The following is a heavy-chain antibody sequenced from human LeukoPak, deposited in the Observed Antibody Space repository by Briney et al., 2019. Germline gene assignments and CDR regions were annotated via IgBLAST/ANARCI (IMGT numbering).Heavy chain of an antibody. CDR1: GFTFSSYA. CDR2: ISGGGGST. D-gene: IGHD1-14*01. Sequence: GGSLRLSCAASGFTFSSYAMSWVRQAPGKGLEWVSAISGGGGSTYYADSVKGRFTISRDNSKNTLYLQMDSLRAEDTAVYYCARDNGRTILQHWGQGTLVTVSS. J-gene: IGHJ1*01. V-gene: IGHV3-23*01. CDR3: ARDNGRTILQH.